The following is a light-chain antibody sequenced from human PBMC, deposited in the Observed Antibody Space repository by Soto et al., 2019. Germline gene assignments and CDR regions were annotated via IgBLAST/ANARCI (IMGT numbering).Light chain of an antibody. CDR3: QSYDSSLSVV. CDR2: GNS. V-gene: IGLV1-40*01. Sequence: QCVLTQPPSVSGAPGQRVTISCTGSSCNIGAGYDVHWYQQLPGTAPKLLIYGNSNRPSGVPDRFSGSKSGTSASLAITGLQAEDEADYYCQSYDSSLSVVFGGGTKLTVL. J-gene: IGLJ2*01. CDR1: SCNIGAGYD.